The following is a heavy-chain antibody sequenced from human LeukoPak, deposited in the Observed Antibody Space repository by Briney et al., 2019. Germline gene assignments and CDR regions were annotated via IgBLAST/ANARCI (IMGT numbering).Heavy chain of an antibody. D-gene: IGHD5-18*01. J-gene: IGHJ6*02. CDR2: IVVGSGNT. V-gene: IGHV1-58*02. CDR1: GFTFTSSA. CDR3: AADRGIQLWSKSQADYYYGMDV. Sequence: GASVKVSCKASGFTFTSSAMQWVRRARGQRLEWIGCIVVGSGNTNYAQKFQERVTITRDMSPSTAYMELSSLRSEDTAVYYCAADRGIQLWSKSQADYYYGMDVWGQGTTVTVSS.